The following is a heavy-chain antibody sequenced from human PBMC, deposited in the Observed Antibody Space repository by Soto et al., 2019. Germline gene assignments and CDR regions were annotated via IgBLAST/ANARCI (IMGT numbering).Heavy chain of an antibody. CDR2: IYHSGST. CDR1: GYSISSGYY. CDR3: AGLVATITHY. D-gene: IGHD5-12*01. Sequence: SETLSLTCAVSGYSISSGYYWGWIRQPPGKGLEWIGSIYHSGSTYYNPSLKSRVTISVDTSKNQFSLKLSSVTAADTAVYYCAGLVATITHYWGQETLVTVSS. V-gene: IGHV4-38-2*01. J-gene: IGHJ4*02.